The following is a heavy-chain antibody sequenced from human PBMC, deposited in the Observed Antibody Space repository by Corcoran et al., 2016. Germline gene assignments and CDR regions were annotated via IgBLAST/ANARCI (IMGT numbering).Heavy chain of an antibody. CDR1: GGSIGSTSYY. D-gene: IGHD5-18*01. CDR2: IYYSGSN. V-gene: IGHV4-39*01. CDR3: ARRGDSYRKFDY. Sequence: QLQLEESGPGLVKPSETLSVTCTVSGGSIGSTSYYWGWIRQPPGKGLEGIRTIYYSGSNYYNPSLQSRVTITEDTSKKQFFLILSRVTAADTAVYYCARRGDSYRKFDYWGQGTLVTVSS. J-gene: IGHJ4*02.